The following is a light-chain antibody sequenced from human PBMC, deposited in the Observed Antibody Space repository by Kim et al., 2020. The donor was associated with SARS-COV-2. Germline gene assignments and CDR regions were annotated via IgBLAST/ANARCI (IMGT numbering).Light chain of an antibody. CDR2: GAS. CDR1: HRVSTN. V-gene: IGKV3-15*01. Sequence: SPRESATLFCSASHRVSTNLAWYHHKPCQAPRLLIYGASTRATGIPARISGSGSGTDFTLTITSLQSEDFGIYYFQQYNNWFPFTFGQGTKLEIK. J-gene: IGKJ2*01. CDR3: QQYNNWFPFT.